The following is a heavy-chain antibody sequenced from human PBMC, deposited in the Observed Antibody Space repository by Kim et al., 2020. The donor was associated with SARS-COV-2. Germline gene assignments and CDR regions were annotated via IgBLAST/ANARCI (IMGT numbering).Heavy chain of an antibody. J-gene: IGHJ4*02. CDR2: ISSSSSYI. CDR3: ARDITHTFTRELFDY. Sequence: GGSLRLSCAASGFTFSSYSMNWVRQAPGKGLEWVSSISSSSSYIYYADSVKGRFTISRDNAKNSLYLQMNSLRAEDTAVYYCARDITHTFTRELFDYWGQGTLVTVSS. CDR1: GFTFSSYS. D-gene: IGHD3-10*01. V-gene: IGHV3-21*04.